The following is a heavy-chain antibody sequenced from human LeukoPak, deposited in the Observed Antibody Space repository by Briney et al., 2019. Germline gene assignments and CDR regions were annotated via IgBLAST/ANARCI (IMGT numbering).Heavy chain of an antibody. J-gene: IGHJ4*02. Sequence: GGSLRLSCAASGFTLRNAWMNWVRQAPGKGLEWVANIKQDGSEKYYVDSVKGRFTISRDNAKNSLYLQMNSLRAEDTAVYYCATTRFFDYWGQGTLVTVSS. CDR3: ATTRFFDY. CDR2: IKQDGSEK. CDR1: GFTLRNAW. D-gene: IGHD1-14*01. V-gene: IGHV3-7*01.